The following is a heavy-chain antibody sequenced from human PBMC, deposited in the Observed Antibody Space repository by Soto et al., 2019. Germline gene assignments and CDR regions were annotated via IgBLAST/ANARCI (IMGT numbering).Heavy chain of an antibody. D-gene: IGHD3-16*01. V-gene: IGHV3-64*07. J-gene: IGHJ4*02. CDR3: ARDFGGNTAFDS. CDR1: GSTITHYA. Sequence: DVQLVESGGGLVQPGGSLRLSCAASGSTITHYAMHWVRQAPGKGLEYVAVISKNGDSTYYADSVRDTFTISRDNSKNTLYLQMGSLRAEDTAVYFCARDFGGNTAFDSWGQGTLVTVS. CDR2: ISKNGDST.